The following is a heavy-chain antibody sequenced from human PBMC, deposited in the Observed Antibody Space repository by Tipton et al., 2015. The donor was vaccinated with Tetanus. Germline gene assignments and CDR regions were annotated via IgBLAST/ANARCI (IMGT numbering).Heavy chain of an antibody. D-gene: IGHD3-10*01. V-gene: IGHV3-11*01. CDR1: GFNFNDYF. CDR3: GRLIRGVILTRVIGS. CDR2: ISGSSQTM. J-gene: IGHJ4*02. Sequence: SLRLSCAASGFNFNDYFMSWLRQVPGKGLEWVSYISGSSQTMYVADSVQGRMTVSRDNAKNSLYLHMNSLRAEDTAVYYCGRLIRGVILTRVIGSWGQGALVTVSS.